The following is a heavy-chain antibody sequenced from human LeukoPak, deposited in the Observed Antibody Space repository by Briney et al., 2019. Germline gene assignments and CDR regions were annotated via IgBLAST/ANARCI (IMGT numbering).Heavy chain of an antibody. CDR1: GFTFSSYE. Sequence: GGSLRLSCAASGFTFSSYEMNWARQAPGKGLEWVSYISSSGSTIYYADSVKGRFTISRDNAKNSLYLQMNSLRAEDTAVYYCASGFGELPLYYYYGMDVWGKGTTVTVSS. D-gene: IGHD3-10*01. V-gene: IGHV3-48*03. CDR3: ASGFGELPLYYYYGMDV. J-gene: IGHJ6*04. CDR2: ISSSGSTI.